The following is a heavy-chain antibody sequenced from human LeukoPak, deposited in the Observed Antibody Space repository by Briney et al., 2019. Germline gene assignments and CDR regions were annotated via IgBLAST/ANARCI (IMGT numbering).Heavy chain of an antibody. CDR2: INGGNDNT. Sequence: ASVKVSCKASGYTFTTYSIHWVRQAPGQRLEWMGRINGGNDNTRYSQKFQGRVTITRYTSASTAYMELSSLRSEDTAVYYCARGIVVEPTANWFDPWGQGTLVTVSS. V-gene: IGHV1-3*01. CDR1: GYTFTTYS. J-gene: IGHJ5*02. CDR3: ARGIVVEPTANWFDP. D-gene: IGHD2-2*01.